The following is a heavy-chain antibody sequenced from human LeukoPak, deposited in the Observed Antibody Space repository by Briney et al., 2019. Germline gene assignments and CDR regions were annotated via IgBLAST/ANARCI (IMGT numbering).Heavy chain of an antibody. D-gene: IGHD2-2*01. J-gene: IGHJ5*02. Sequence: PGGSLRLSCAASGFTFSSYWVSWVRQAPGKGLEWVANIKQDGSEKYYVDSVKGRFTISRDNAKNSLYLQMNSLRAEDTAVYYCAREGVPGVVVPAARFDPWGQXXXXXVSX. CDR1: GFTFSSYW. V-gene: IGHV3-7*01. CDR2: IKQDGSEK. CDR3: AREGVPGVVVPAARFDP.